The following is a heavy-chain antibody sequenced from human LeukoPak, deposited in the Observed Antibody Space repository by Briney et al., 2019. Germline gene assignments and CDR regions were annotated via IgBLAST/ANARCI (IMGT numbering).Heavy chain of an antibody. CDR2: INPNSGGT. Sequence: ASVKVSCKASGHTFTGYYMHWVRQAPGQGLEWMGWINPNSGGTNHAQKFQGRVGMTRDTSISTAYMELSRLRSDDTAVYYCAQSSGWDSLKYWGQGTLVTVSS. J-gene: IGHJ4*02. CDR3: AQSSGWDSLKY. V-gene: IGHV1-2*02. D-gene: IGHD6-19*01. CDR1: GHTFTGYY.